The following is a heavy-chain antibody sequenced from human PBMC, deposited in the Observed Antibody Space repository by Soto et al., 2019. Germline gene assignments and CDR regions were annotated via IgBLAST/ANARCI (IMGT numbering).Heavy chain of an antibody. CDR1: GGSFSGYY. V-gene: IGHV4-34*01. D-gene: IGHD2-21*01. CDR2: INHSGST. J-gene: IGHJ4*02. CDR3: ARDKIPGLFDY. Sequence: QVQLQQWGAGLLKPSETLSLPCAVYGGSFSGYYWTWIRQPPGTGLEWIGEINHSGSTNDNPSLKSRVTMSVDTSKNHFSLKLTSVTAADTAVYYCARDKIPGLFDYWGQGTLVTVSS.